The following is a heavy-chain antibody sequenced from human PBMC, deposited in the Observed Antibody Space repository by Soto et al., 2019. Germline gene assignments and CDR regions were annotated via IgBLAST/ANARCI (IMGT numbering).Heavy chain of an antibody. D-gene: IGHD3-10*01. V-gene: IGHV4-38-2*01. J-gene: IGHJ5*02. CDR3: ARDLLLWFGEFSNWFDP. Sequence: SETLSLTCAVSGYSISSGYYWGWIRQPPGKGLEWIGSIYHSGSTYYNPSLKSRVTISVDTSKNQFSLKLSSVTAADTAVYYCARDLLLWFGEFSNWFDPWGQGTLVTVSS. CDR1: GYSISSGYY. CDR2: IYHSGST.